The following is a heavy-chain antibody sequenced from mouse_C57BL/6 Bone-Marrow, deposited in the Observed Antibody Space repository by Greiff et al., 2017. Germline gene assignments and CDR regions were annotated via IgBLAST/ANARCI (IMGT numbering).Heavy chain of an antibody. Sequence: VQLQQSGAELVRPGASVKLSCTASGFNIKDYYMHWVKQRPEQGLEWIGRIDPEDGDTEYAPKFQGKATMTADTSSNTAYLQLSSLTSEDTAVYYCTTFTTVVASPFDYWGQGTTLTGSS. V-gene: IGHV14-1*01. CDR3: TTFTTVVASPFDY. CDR2: IDPEDGDT. J-gene: IGHJ2*01. CDR1: GFNIKDYY. D-gene: IGHD1-1*01.